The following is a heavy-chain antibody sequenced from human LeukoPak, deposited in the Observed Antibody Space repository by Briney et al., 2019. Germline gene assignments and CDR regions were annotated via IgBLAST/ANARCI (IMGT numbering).Heavy chain of an antibody. CDR3: ARGQYDSSGYYFESTFTR. J-gene: IGHJ4*02. D-gene: IGHD3-22*01. CDR2: INPNSGGT. V-gene: IGHV1-2*06. CDR1: GYTFTGYY. Sequence: ASVKVSCKASGYTFTGYYLHWVRQAPGHGLEWMGRINPNSGGTNFAQKFQGRVTMTRDTSISTAYMELSSLRSDDTAVYYCARGQYDSSGYYFESTFTRWGRGTLVTVSS.